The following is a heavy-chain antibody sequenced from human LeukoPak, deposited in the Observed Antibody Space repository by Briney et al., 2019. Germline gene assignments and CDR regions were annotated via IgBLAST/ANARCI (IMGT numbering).Heavy chain of an antibody. CDR2: ISAYNGNT. D-gene: IGHD6-13*01. CDR3: ARARIGSSWYRWFDP. V-gene: IGHV1-18*01. J-gene: IGHJ5*02. Sequence: GASVKVSCKASGYTFTSYGISWVRQAPGQGLEWMGWISAYNGNTNYAQKLQGRVTMTTDTSTSTAYMELRSLRSDDTAVYYCARARIGSSWYRWFDPWGQGTLVTVSS. CDR1: GYTFTSYG.